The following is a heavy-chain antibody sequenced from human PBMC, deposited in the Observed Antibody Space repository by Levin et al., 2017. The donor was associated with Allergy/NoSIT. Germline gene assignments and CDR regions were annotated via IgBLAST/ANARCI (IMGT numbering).Heavy chain of an antibody. CDR2: ISGSGGTT. Sequence: GASVKVSCAASGFTFSSYAMSWVRQAPGKGLEWVSLISGSGGTTYYTDSVKGRFTISRDTSKNTLYLQMDSLRAEDTAVYYCAKDESGSYYSLDSWGQGTLVTVSS. CDR1: GFTFSSYA. CDR3: AKDESGSYYSLDS. V-gene: IGHV3-23*01. D-gene: IGHD1-26*01. J-gene: IGHJ4*02.